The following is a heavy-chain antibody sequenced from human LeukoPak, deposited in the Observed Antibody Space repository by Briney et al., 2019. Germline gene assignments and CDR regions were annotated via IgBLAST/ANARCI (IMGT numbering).Heavy chain of an antibody. CDR1: GFTFSSYS. V-gene: IGHV3-21*01. J-gene: IGHJ4*02. D-gene: IGHD6-13*01. Sequence: GGSLRLSCAASGFTFSSYSMNWVRQAPGKGLEWVSSISSSSSYIYYADSVKGRFTISRDNAKNSLYLQMNSLRAEDTAVYYCARYSSWYLFDYWGQGTLVTVSS. CDR2: ISSSSSYI. CDR3: ARYSSWYLFDY.